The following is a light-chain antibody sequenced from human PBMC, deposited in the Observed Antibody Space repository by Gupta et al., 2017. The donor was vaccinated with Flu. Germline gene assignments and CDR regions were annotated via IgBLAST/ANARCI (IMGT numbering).Light chain of an antibody. Sequence: DIVMTQSPDSLAVSLGERATINCKSSQSILYSSNNKNYLAWYQQKPGQPPRLLIYWASTRESGVPDRFSGSGSGTDFTLTISSLQAEDVAFYYCQQDVGLPYNFGQGTKLEIK. J-gene: IGKJ2*01. CDR2: WAS. CDR3: QQDVGLPYN. V-gene: IGKV4-1*01. CDR1: QSILYSSNNKNY.